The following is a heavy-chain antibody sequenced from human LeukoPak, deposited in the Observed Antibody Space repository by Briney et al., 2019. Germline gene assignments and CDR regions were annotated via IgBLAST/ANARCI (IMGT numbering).Heavy chain of an antibody. Sequence: SETLSLTCTVSGGSISSSNYYWGWIRQPPGKGLEWIGSFYYSGSTYYNPSLKSRVTISVDTSKNQFSLKLSSVTAADTAVYYCARVRYSSGEDYWGQGTLVTVSS. CDR1: GGSISSSNYY. CDR3: ARVRYSSGEDY. CDR2: FYYSGST. D-gene: IGHD6-19*01. J-gene: IGHJ4*02. V-gene: IGHV4-39*01.